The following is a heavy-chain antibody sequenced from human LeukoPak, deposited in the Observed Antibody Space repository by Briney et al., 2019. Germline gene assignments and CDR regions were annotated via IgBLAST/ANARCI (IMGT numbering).Heavy chain of an antibody. CDR3: AKDKSPVLRFLEWLFGY. Sequence: GGSLRLSCAASGFTFSSYAMSWVRQAPGKGLEWVSAISGSGGSTYYADSVKGRFTISRDNSKNTLYLQMNSLRAEDTAVYYCAKDKSPVLRFLEWLFGYWGQGTLVTVSS. V-gene: IGHV3-23*01. J-gene: IGHJ4*02. CDR2: ISGSGGST. CDR1: GFTFSSYA. D-gene: IGHD3-3*01.